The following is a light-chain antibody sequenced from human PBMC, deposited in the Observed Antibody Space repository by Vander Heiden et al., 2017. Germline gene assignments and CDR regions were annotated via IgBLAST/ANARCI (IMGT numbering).Light chain of an antibody. V-gene: IGLV3-9*01. Sequence: SYDLTQPPSVSLAPGQTATLACGGAPIGTKSVHWYHQRPGQAPVLVIYRDTNRPSGIPERFSGSNSGNTATLTSGGSQAGDEGDYFGQVWDRNAVVFGGGTKLTVL. CDR1: PIGTKS. CDR2: RDT. CDR3: QVWDRNAVV. J-gene: IGLJ3*02.